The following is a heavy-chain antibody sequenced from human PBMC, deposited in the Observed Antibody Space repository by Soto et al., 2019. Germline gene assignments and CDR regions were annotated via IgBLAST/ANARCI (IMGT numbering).Heavy chain of an antibody. CDR1: GFTFSSYA. CDR3: ASTKADYYYDSSGYFLDYFDY. CDR2: ISGSGGST. Sequence: PGGSLRLSCAASGFTFSSYAMSWVRQAPGKGLEWVSAISGSGGSTYHADSVKGRFTISRDNSKNTLYLQMNSLRAEDTAVYYCASTKADYYYDSSGYFLDYFDYWGQGTLVTVSS. J-gene: IGHJ4*02. D-gene: IGHD3-22*01. V-gene: IGHV3-23*01.